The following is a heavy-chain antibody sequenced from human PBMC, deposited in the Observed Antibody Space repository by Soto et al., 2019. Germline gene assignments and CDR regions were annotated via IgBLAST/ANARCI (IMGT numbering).Heavy chain of an antibody. CDR2: ISSSSSTI. V-gene: IGHV3-48*01. CDR1: GFTFSSYA. Sequence: GGSLRLSCAASGFTFSSYAMNWVRQAPGKGLEWVSYISSSSSTIYYADSVKGRFTISRDNAKNSLYLQMNSLRAEDTAVYYCARDLNLGSFDYWGQGTLVTVSS. CDR3: ARDLNLGSFDY. J-gene: IGHJ4*02.